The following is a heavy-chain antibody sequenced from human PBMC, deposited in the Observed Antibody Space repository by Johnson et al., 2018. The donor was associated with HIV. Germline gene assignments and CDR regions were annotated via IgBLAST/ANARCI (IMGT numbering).Heavy chain of an antibody. V-gene: IGHV3-30*02. Sequence: QVQLMESGGGLVQPGGSLRLSCAASGFTVSSNYMSWVRQAPGKGLEWVTFMRYDGTSENYADSVKGRFSITIDNSNNTVYLHMNSLRAEDTAVYYCAKDKSIVGATSNAFDIWGQGTMVTVSS. D-gene: IGHD1-26*01. CDR1: GFTVSSNY. CDR3: AKDKSIVGATSNAFDI. CDR2: MRYDGTSE. J-gene: IGHJ3*02.